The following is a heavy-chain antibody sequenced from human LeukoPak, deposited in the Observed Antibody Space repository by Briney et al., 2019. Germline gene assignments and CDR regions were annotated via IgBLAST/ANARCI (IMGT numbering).Heavy chain of an antibody. Sequence: GESLKVSCKGSGYSFTRYWIGWVRQMPGKGLEWMGIIYPGDSDSRYSPSFQGQVTISADKSISTAYLQWSSLKASDTAMYYCARGAVAGSPRWFDPWGQGTLATVSS. J-gene: IGHJ5*02. CDR1: GYSFTRYW. D-gene: IGHD6-19*01. CDR2: IYPGDSDS. CDR3: ARGAVAGSPRWFDP. V-gene: IGHV5-51*01.